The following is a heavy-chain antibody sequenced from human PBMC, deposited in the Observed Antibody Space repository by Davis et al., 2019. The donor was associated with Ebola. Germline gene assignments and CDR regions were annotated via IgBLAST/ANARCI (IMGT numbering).Heavy chain of an antibody. D-gene: IGHD3-10*01. CDR3: AREGIRITMVQGDSRFDP. J-gene: IGHJ5*02. CDR2: IVVGSGNT. CDR1: GFTFTSSA. V-gene: IGHV1-58*01. Sequence: AASVKVSCKASGFTFTSSAVQWVRQARGQRLEWIGWIVVGSGNTNYAQKFQERVTITRDMSTSTAYMELSSLRSEDTAVYYCAREGIRITMVQGDSRFDPWGQGTLVTVSS.